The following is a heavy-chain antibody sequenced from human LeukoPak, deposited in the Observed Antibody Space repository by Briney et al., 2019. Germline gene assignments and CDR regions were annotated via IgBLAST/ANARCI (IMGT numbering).Heavy chain of an antibody. J-gene: IGHJ4*02. V-gene: IGHV3-21*01. Sequence: GGSLRLSCAASGFTFSSYSMTWVRQAPGKGLEWVSSITRSSHYIYYADSVKGRFTISRDNAKNSLYLQMSSLRAEDTAVNYCARGRYDSSGYYSIFDYWGQGTLVTVSS. CDR1: GFTFSSYS. CDR3: ARGRYDSSGYYSIFDY. D-gene: IGHD3-22*01. CDR2: ITRSSHYI.